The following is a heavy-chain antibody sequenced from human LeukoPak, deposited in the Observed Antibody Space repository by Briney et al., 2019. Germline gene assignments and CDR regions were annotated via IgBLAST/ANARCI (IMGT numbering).Heavy chain of an antibody. Sequence: GGSLRLSCAASGFTVISNLMTWVRQSPGRGLEWLSSIYSGGATYYADSVKGRFTISRDHSNNSVSLQMTNLRVEDTAIYYCARGAYRISWHGIDYWGQGTLVTVSS. CDR1: GFTVISNL. CDR3: ARGAYRISWHGIDY. J-gene: IGHJ4*02. D-gene: IGHD3-16*02. CDR2: IYSGGAT. V-gene: IGHV3-53*01.